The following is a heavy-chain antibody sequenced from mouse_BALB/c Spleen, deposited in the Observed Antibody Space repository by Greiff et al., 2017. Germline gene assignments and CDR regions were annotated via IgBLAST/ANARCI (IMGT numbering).Heavy chain of an antibody. Sequence: EVQGVESGGGLVQPGGSLKLSCAASGFDFSRYWMSWVRQAPGKGLEWIGEINPDSSTINYTPSLKDKFIISRDNAKNTLYLQMSKVRSEDTALYYCARPYYGNPYAMDYWGQGTSVTVSS. CDR1: GFDFSRYW. D-gene: IGHD2-1*01. V-gene: IGHV4-1*02. CDR3: ARPYYGNPYAMDY. J-gene: IGHJ4*01. CDR2: INPDSSTI.